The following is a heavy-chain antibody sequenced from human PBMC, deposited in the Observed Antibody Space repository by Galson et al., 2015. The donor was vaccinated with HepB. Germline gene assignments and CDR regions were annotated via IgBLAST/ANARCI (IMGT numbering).Heavy chain of an antibody. CDR1: GGTFSSYA. CDR2: IIPIFGTA. V-gene: IGHV1-69*13. Sequence: SVKVSCKASGGTFSSYAISWVRQAPGQGLEWMGGIIPIFGTANYAQKFQGRVTITADESTSTAYMELSSLRSEDTAVYYCARCPDYYGSSNWFDPWGQGTLVTVSS. D-gene: IGHD3-10*01. J-gene: IGHJ5*02. CDR3: ARCPDYYGSSNWFDP.